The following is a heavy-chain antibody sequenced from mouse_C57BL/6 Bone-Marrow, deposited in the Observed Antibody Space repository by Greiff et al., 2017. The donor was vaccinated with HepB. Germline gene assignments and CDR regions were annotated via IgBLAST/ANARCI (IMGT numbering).Heavy chain of an antibody. V-gene: IGHV1-69*01. CDR1: GYTFTSYW. J-gene: IGHJ2*01. CDR3: AKGGWLLHFDY. D-gene: IGHD2-3*01. Sequence: QVQLQQPGAELVMPGASVKLSCKASGYTFTSYWMHWVKQRPGQGLEWIGEIDPSDSYTNYNQKLKGKSTLTVDKSSSTAYMQLSSLTSEDSAVYYCAKGGWLLHFDYWGQGTTLTVSS. CDR2: IDPSDSYT.